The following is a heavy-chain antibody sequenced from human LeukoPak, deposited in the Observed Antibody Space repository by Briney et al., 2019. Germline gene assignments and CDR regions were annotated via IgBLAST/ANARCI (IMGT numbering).Heavy chain of an antibody. Sequence: GGSLRLSCAASGFTFSSNWMYWVRQAPGKGLVWVSYISSDGSSTNYADSVKGRFTISRDNAKNTLYEQMNSLRAEDTAVYYCAKGATIIGAVISQSNWFDPWGQGTLVTVSS. J-gene: IGHJ5*02. D-gene: IGHD3-3*01. V-gene: IGHV3-74*01. CDR2: ISSDGSST. CDR1: GFTFSSNW. CDR3: AKGATIIGAVISQSNWFDP.